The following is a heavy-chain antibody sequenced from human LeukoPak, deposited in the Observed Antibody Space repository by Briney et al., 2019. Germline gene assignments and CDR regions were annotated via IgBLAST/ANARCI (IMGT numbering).Heavy chain of an antibody. V-gene: IGHV5-51*01. Sequence: GGSLEISWKGSWYSFTTYWIGWGRPRPGKGLGGMGIIYPDDSDTRYSQSFQGQITISADKSITTAYLQLSSLKASDTAMYYCASAEGGDQQFDYWGQGTLVTVSS. J-gene: IGHJ4*02. CDR3: ASAEGGDQQFDY. CDR2: IYPDDSDT. CDR1: WYSFTTYW. D-gene: IGHD4-17*01.